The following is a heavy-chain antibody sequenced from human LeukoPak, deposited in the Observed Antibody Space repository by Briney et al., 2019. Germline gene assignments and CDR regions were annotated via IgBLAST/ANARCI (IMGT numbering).Heavy chain of an antibody. Sequence: ASVKVSCKASGYTFTGHYMHWVRQAPGQGLEWMGWINPNTGGTNYPQKFQGRVTMTRDRSISTAYMELSRLRSDDTAVYYCARSEYSSSSGWFDPWGQGTLVTVSS. CDR1: GYTFTGHY. CDR3: ARSEYSSSSGWFDP. D-gene: IGHD6-6*01. J-gene: IGHJ5*02. V-gene: IGHV1-2*02. CDR2: INPNTGGT.